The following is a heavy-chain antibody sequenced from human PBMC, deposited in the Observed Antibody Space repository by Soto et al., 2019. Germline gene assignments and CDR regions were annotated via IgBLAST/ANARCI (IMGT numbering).Heavy chain of an antibody. CDR3: ARSYNWNAGGYYYYGLDV. Sequence: ASVKVSCKASGGTFSSYAISWVRQAPGQGLEWMGGIIPILGIANYAQKFQGRVTITADKSTSTAYIELSSLRSEDTAVYYCARSYNWNAGGYYYYGLDVWGQGTTVTVSS. V-gene: IGHV1-69*10. D-gene: IGHD1-20*01. CDR1: GGTFSSYA. J-gene: IGHJ6*02. CDR2: IIPILGIA.